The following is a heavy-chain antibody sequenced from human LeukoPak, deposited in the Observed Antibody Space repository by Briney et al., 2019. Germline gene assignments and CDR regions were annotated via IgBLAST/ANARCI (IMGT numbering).Heavy chain of an antibody. D-gene: IGHD3-16*02. CDR2: IIPIFGTA. J-gene: IGHJ4*02. Sequence: GASVKVSCKASGGTFSSYAISWVRQAPGQGLEWMGGIIPIFGTANYAQKFQGRVTITTDESTSTVYMELSSLRSEDTAVYYCASLPMITFGGVIDIPDYYFDYWGQGTLVTVSS. CDR3: ASLPMITFGGVIDIPDYYFDY. CDR1: GGTFSSYA. V-gene: IGHV1-69*05.